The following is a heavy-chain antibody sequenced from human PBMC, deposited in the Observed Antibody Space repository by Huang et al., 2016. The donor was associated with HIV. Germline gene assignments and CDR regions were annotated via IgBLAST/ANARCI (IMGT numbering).Heavy chain of an antibody. CDR1: GGSFSGYY. CDR2: INHSGNT. V-gene: IGHV4-34*02. J-gene: IGHJ4*02. CDR3: ARRYNSRRDY. Sequence: QVQLEQWGAGLLKASETLSLTCAVYGGSFSGYYWNWLRQAPGKGLEWVGEINHSGNTNYNPSLKSRVNMSVDTSKSQFSLYLTSLRAADTGTYFCARRYNSRRDYWGRGTLVTVHS. D-gene: IGHD3-22*01.